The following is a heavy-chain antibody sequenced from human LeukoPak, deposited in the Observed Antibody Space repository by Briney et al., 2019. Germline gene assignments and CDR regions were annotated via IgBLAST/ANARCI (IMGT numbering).Heavy chain of an antibody. CDR2: INWNGDDT. V-gene: IGHV3-20*04. D-gene: IGHD6-13*01. CDR1: GFPFNDYA. Sequence: RPGGSLRLSCAASGFPFNDYAMHWVRQAPGKGLEWVSGINWNGDDTGYADSVKGRFTISRDNAKNSLYLQMNSLRAEDTAVYYCARGGAYSSSWYHYWGQGTLVTVSS. J-gene: IGHJ4*02. CDR3: ARGGAYSSSWYHY.